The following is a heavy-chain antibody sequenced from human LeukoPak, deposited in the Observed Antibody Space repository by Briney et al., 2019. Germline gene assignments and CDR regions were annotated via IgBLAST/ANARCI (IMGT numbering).Heavy chain of an antibody. Sequence: GASVTVSCTASGYTFTTYGISWVRQAPGQGREGMGWISAYKGNTNYAQKLQGRVTMTTDTSTSTAYMELRSLRSDDTAVYYCARSVQYYYDSWGQGTLVTVSS. J-gene: IGHJ4*02. CDR1: GYTFTTYG. CDR2: ISAYKGNT. D-gene: IGHD3-22*01. CDR3: ARSVQYYYDS. V-gene: IGHV1-18*01.